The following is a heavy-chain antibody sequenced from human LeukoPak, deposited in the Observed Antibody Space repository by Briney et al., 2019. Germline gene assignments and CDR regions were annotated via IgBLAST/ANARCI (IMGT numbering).Heavy chain of an antibody. CDR2: INPNSGGT. CDR1: GYTFTGYY. D-gene: IGHD3-10*01. V-gene: IGHV1-2*06. Sequence: ASVKVSCKASGYTFTGYYMHSVRQAPGQGLEWMGRINPNSGGTNYAQKFQGRVTMTRDTSISTAYMELSRLRSDDTAVYYCARAVGWFGENLPDYWGQGTLVTVSS. J-gene: IGHJ4*02. CDR3: ARAVGWFGENLPDY.